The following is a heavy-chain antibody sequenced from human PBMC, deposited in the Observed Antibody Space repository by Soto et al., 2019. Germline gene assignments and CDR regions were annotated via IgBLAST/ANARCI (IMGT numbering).Heavy chain of an antibody. Sequence: EVQLLQSGGGLVQPGGSLRLSCASSGFSFSSYAMSWVRQAPGKGLEWVSGIGASGGSTYYTDSVKGRFTIARDSSKNTVYLKMHILRAEVTAVYFCAKDLGFSAPTAFDYWGLGTQVTVSS. V-gene: IGHV3-23*01. J-gene: IGHJ4*02. CDR2: IGASGGST. CDR1: GFSFSSYA. D-gene: IGHD3-10*01. CDR3: AKDLGFSAPTAFDY.